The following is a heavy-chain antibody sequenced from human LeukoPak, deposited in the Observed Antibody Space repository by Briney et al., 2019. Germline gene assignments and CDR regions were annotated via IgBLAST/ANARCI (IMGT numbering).Heavy chain of an antibody. V-gene: IGHV4-34*01. Sequence: PSETLSLTCAVYGGSFSGYYWSWLRQPPGKGLEWIGEINHSGSTNYNPSLKSRVTISVDTSKNQFSLKLSSVTAADTAVYYCARGATGYCSGGSCSSFDYWGQGTLVTVSS. J-gene: IGHJ4*02. CDR2: INHSGST. CDR1: GGSFSGYY. CDR3: ARGATGYCSGGSCSSFDY. D-gene: IGHD2-15*01.